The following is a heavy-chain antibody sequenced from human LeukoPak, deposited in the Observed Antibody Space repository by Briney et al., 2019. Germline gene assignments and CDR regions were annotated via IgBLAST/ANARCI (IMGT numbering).Heavy chain of an antibody. D-gene: IGHD4-11*01. Sequence: SETLSLTCTASGGSISSGGYYWSWIRQHPGKGLEWIGYIYYSGSTYYNPSLKSRVTISVDTSKNQFSLKLSSVTAADTAVYYCARADDDYSNQNDAFDIWGQGTMVTVSS. V-gene: IGHV4-31*03. CDR2: IYYSGST. CDR1: GGSISSGGYY. J-gene: IGHJ3*02. CDR3: ARADDDYSNQNDAFDI.